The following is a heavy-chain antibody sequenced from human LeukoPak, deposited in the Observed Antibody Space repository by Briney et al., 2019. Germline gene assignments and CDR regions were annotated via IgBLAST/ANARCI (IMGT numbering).Heavy chain of an antibody. CDR3: ARKRNLNYYDSSGYYIN. CDR1: GGTFSSYA. Sequence: SVKVSCKASGGTFSSYAISRVRQAPGQGLEWMGGIIPIFGTANYAQKFQGRVTITADESTSTAYMELSSLRSEDTAVYYCARKRNLNYYDSSGYYINWGQGTLVTVSS. V-gene: IGHV1-69*13. D-gene: IGHD3-22*01. J-gene: IGHJ4*02. CDR2: IIPIFGTA.